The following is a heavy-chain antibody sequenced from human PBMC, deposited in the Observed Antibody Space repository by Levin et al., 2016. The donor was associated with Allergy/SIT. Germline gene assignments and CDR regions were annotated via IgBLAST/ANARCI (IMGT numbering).Heavy chain of an antibody. V-gene: IGHV4-39*07. Sequence: SETLSLTCTVSGGSISSRTYYWGWIRQPPGKGLEWIGSMCHDGAIFYNPSFKSRVAISMDTSRNQFSLNLRSVTAADAAVYYCAATTVTNAYFDYWGQGTLVTVSS. CDR2: MCHDGAI. CDR3: AATTVTNAYFDY. D-gene: IGHD4-17*01. J-gene: IGHJ4*02. CDR1: GGSISSRTYY.